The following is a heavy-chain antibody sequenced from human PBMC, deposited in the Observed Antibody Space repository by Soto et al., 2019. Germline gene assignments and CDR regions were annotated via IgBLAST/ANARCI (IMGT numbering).Heavy chain of an antibody. J-gene: IGHJ6*02. CDR1: GGSISGGGYY. CDR3: ARAGDVDTEFGYGMDV. D-gene: IGHD5-18*01. V-gene: IGHV4-31*03. CDR2: IYYSGST. Sequence: SETLSLTCTVSGGSISGGGYYWSWIRQHPGKGLEWIGYIYYSGSTYYNPSLKSRVTISVDTSKNQFSLKLSSVTAADTAVYYCARAGDVDTEFGYGMDVWGQGTTVTVSS.